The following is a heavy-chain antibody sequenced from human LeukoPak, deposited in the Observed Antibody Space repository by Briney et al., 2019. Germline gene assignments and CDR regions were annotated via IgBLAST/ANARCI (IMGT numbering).Heavy chain of an antibody. J-gene: IGHJ3*02. CDR2: IIPIFGTA. Sequence: ASVKVSCKASGGTFSSYAISWVRQAPGQGLEWMGGIIPIFGTANYAQKFQGRVTITADESTSTAYMELSSLRSEDTAVYYCARDVRYCSSTSCYLGPAKKNAFDIWGQGTMVTVSS. V-gene: IGHV1-69*13. CDR3: ARDVRYCSSTSCYLGPAKKNAFDI. CDR1: GGTFSSYA. D-gene: IGHD2-2*01.